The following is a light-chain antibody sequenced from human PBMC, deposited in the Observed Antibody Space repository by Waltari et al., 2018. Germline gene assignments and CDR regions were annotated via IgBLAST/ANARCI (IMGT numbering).Light chain of an antibody. CDR3: QHYNSYSPSWT. V-gene: IGKV1-5*03. CDR2: KSS. CDR1: QSLNNW. Sequence: DMQMTQSPSTLSASVGDRDTIACRASQSLNNWLAWYQQKPGKAPKLLIYKSSNLEIGVPSRFSGSGSGTEFTLTITSLQPDDFATYYCQHYNSYSPSWTFGQGTRVEVK. J-gene: IGKJ1*01.